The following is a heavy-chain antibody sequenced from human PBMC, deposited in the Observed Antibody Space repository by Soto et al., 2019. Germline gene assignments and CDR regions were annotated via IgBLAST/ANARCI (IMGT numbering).Heavy chain of an antibody. V-gene: IGHV4-34*01. CDR2: INHSGST. CDR1: GGSFSGYY. J-gene: IGHJ6*02. D-gene: IGHD1-7*01. CDR3: ARANQNWNYRPSYYYGMDV. Sequence: PSETLSLTCAVSGGSFSGYYWSWIRQPPGKGLEWIGEINHSGSTNYNPSLRSRVIMSVDTSKNHFSLKLTSVTAADTAVYYCARANQNWNYRPSYYYGMDVWGQGTTVTVSS.